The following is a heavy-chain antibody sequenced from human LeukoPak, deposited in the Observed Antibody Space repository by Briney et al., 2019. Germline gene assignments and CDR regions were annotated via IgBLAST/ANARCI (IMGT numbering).Heavy chain of an antibody. CDR1: GGSISSGDYY. Sequence: SETLSLTCTVSGGSISSGDYYWSWIRQPPGKGLEWIGYLYYSGSTYYNPSLKSRVTISVDTSKNQFSLKLSSVTAADTAVYYCARGLYEGYGDYVGYFDYWGQGTLVTVSS. CDR3: ARGLYEGYGDYVGYFDY. CDR2: LYYSGST. D-gene: IGHD4-17*01. J-gene: IGHJ4*02. V-gene: IGHV4-30-4*01.